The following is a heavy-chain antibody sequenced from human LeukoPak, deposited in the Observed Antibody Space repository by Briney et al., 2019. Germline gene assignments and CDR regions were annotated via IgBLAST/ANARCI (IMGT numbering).Heavy chain of an antibody. CDR3: ARNPYSGYDLGVFDY. CDR1: GGSFSGYY. V-gene: IGHV4-34*01. J-gene: IGHJ4*02. CDR2: INHSGST. D-gene: IGHD5-12*01. Sequence: SETLSLTCAVYGGSFSGYYWSWIRQPPGKGLEWIGEINHSGSTNYNPSLKSRVTILVDTSKNQFSLKLSSVTAADTAVYYCARNPYSGYDLGVFDYWGQGTLVTVSS.